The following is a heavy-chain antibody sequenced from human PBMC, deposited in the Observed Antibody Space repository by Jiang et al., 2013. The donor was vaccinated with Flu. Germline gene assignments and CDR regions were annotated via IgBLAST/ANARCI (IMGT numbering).Heavy chain of an antibody. CDR1: GYTFTDYA. D-gene: IGHD6-19*01. CDR2: INANTGNP. V-gene: IGHV7-4-1*02. Sequence: QSGSELKNPGASVNVSCKASGYTFTDYAIHWVRQAPGEGLEWMGWINANTGNPTYAQGFAGRFVFSLDTSVSTAFLQISSLKAEDTAVYYCARGPNLHNLGSGWYCNYWGQGTRVTVSS. CDR3: ARGPNLHNLGSGWYCNY. J-gene: IGHJ4*02.